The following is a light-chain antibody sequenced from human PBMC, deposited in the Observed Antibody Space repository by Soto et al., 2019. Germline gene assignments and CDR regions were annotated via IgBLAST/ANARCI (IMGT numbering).Light chain of an antibody. J-gene: IGKJ4*01. CDR3: QQYGSTPRT. CDR2: AAS. CDR1: QTVSSNY. V-gene: IGKV3-20*01. Sequence: EIVLTQSPGTVSLSPGETATLSCRASQTVSSNYLAWYQQKPGQAPRLLIYAASSRATGVPDRFSGGGSGTDFTLTISRLDPEHVAVYHCQQYGSTPRTFGGGTKVEIK.